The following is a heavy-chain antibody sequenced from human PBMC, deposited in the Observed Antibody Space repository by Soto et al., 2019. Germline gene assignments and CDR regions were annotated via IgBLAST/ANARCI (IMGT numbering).Heavy chain of an antibody. CDR3: AKAARDCGGDCYSSYFDS. CDR2: ITGNAANT. V-gene: IGHV3-23*01. Sequence: LRLSCSASRFPFGGYAMSWVRQAPGKGLEWVSGITGNAANTVYADSVKGRFTISRDNSKNALYLQLNSLRAEDTAVYFCAKAARDCGGDCYSSYFDSWGQGALVTVSS. D-gene: IGHD2-21*02. J-gene: IGHJ4*02. CDR1: RFPFGGYA.